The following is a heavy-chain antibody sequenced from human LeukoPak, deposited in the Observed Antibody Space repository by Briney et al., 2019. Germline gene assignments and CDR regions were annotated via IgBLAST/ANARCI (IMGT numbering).Heavy chain of an antibody. J-gene: IGHJ6*02. D-gene: IGHD2-15*01. V-gene: IGHV4-34*01. CDR2: INHSGST. Sequence: SETLSLTCAVYGGSFSGYYWSWIRRPPGKGLEWIGEINHSGSTNYNPSLKSRVTISVDTSKNQFSLKLSSVTAADTAVYYCARGPRCSGGSCYPTYGMDVWGQGTTVTVSS. CDR1: GGSFSGYY. CDR3: ARGPRCSGGSCYPTYGMDV.